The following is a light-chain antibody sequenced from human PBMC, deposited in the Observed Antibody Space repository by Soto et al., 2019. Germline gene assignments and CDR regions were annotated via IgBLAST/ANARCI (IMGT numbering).Light chain of an antibody. CDR3: CSDAGSNTPLI. CDR1: SSNVGNYNF. V-gene: IGLV2-23*02. CDR2: EVS. J-gene: IGLJ1*01. Sequence: QSVLTQPASVSGSPGQSITVSCTGTSSNVGNYNFVSWYQQHPGKAPKLMIYEVSKRPSGVSNRFSGSKSGNTASLTISGLQAEDEADYYCCSDAGSNTPLIFGTGTKV.